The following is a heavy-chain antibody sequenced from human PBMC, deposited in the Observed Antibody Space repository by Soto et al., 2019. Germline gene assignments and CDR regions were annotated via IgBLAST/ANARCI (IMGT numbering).Heavy chain of an antibody. CDR2: MSHDGSST. Sequence: TGGSLRLSCSTSGFLFNTYAMHWVRQAPGKGLEWVAVMSHDGSSTYYADSVKGRFTISRDNSKNTLYLQMNSLRTEDTAVYYCARPGSAYDVLTGHYFYYYHAMDVWGQGTTVTVSS. CDR1: GFLFNTYA. V-gene: IGHV3-30*04. D-gene: IGHD3-9*01. J-gene: IGHJ6*02. CDR3: ARPGSAYDVLTGHYFYYYHAMDV.